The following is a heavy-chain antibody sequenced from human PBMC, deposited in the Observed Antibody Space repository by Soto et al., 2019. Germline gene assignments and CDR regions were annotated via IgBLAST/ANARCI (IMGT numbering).Heavy chain of an antibody. Sequence: GGSLRLSCAASGFTFSSYWMSWVRQAPGKGLEWVANIKQDGSEKYYVDSVKGRFTISRDDSKGIAYLQMNSLQTEDSGVYYCIGSFPFWGQGTLVTVSS. CDR2: IKQDGSEK. CDR1: GFTFSSYW. V-gene: IGHV3-7*03. CDR3: IGSFPF. D-gene: IGHD3-10*01. J-gene: IGHJ4*02.